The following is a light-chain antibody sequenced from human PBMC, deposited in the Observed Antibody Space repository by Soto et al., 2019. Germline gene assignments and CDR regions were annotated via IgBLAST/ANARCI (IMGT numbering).Light chain of an antibody. CDR2: VVS. CDR1: SSDVGLYDY. Sequence: QSALTQPASVSGSPGQSITISCTGTSSDVGLYDYVSWYQQHPGKAPQLMIYVVSNRPSGVSNRFSASRSGNTASLFFSGLLPEDEADYYCILFTSDSSYVYGSGTKVTV. J-gene: IGLJ1*01. CDR3: ILFTSDSSYV. V-gene: IGLV2-14*01.